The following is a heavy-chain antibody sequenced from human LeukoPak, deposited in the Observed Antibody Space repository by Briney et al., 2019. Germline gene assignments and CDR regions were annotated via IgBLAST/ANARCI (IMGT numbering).Heavy chain of an antibody. CDR3: ARLSEETHPPGTDY. CDR2: IYHSGST. Sequence: SETLSLTCTVSGGSISSGGYYWSWIRQPPGKGLEWIGYIYHSGSTYYNPSLKSRVTISVDRSKNQFALKLSSVTAADTAVYYCARLSEETHPPGTDYWGQGTLVTVSS. V-gene: IGHV4-30-2*01. CDR1: GGSISSGGYY. J-gene: IGHJ4*02. D-gene: IGHD3-10*01.